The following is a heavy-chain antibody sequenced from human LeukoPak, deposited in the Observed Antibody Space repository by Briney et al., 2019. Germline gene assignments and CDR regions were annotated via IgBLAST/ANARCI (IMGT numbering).Heavy chain of an antibody. V-gene: IGHV3-23*01. Sequence: PGASLRLSCAASGFIFRNYAMSWVRQAPGKGLEWVSPITGSGDTTYYADSVKGRFTISRDNSKNELYVEMNTLRAEDTAVYYCVKWGDYDILTGYYVPDFWGQGTLVTVSS. CDR1: GFIFRNYA. CDR2: ITGSGDTT. D-gene: IGHD3-9*01. J-gene: IGHJ4*02. CDR3: VKWGDYDILTGYYVPDF.